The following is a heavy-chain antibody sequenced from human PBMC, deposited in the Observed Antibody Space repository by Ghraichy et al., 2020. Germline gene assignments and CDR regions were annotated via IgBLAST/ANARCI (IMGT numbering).Heavy chain of an antibody. V-gene: IGHV3-30*18. D-gene: IGHD3-3*01. CDR3: AKDEAIFGVDYYYYYMDV. CDR2: ISYDGSNK. CDR1: GFTFSSYG. Sequence: GGSLRLSCAASGFTFSSYGMHWVRQAPGKGLEWVAVISYDGSNKYYADSVKGRFTISRDNSKNTLYLQMNSLRAEDTAVYYCAKDEAIFGVDYYYYYMDVWGKGTTVTVSS. J-gene: IGHJ6*03.